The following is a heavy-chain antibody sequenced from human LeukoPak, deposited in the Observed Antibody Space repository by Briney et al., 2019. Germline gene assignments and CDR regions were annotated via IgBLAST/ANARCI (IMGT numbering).Heavy chain of an antibody. CDR1: GGSICSYY. CDR3: ARGGGIGMDV. D-gene: IGHD3-16*01. Sequence: SETLSLTCTVAGGSICSYYWSWIRQPPGKGLEWIGYIYYSGSTNYTPSLKSRVTISVDTSKNQFSLKLSSVTAADTAVYYCARGGGIGMDVWGQGATVTVSS. V-gene: IGHV4-59*01. CDR2: IYYSGST. J-gene: IGHJ6*02.